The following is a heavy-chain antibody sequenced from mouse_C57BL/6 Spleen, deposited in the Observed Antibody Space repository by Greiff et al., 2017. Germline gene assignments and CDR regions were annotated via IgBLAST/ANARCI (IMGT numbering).Heavy chain of an antibody. CDR1: GYTFTDYY. CDR2: INPNNGGT. D-gene: IGHD4-1*01. CDR3: AKGKLWGYFDY. J-gene: IGHJ2*01. Sequence: EVQLQQSGPELVKPGASVKISCKASGYTFTDYYMNWVKQSHGKSLEWIGDINPNNGGTSYTQKFKGKATLTVDKSSSTAYMELRSLTSEDSAVYYCAKGKLWGYFDYWGQGTTLTVSS. V-gene: IGHV1-26*01.